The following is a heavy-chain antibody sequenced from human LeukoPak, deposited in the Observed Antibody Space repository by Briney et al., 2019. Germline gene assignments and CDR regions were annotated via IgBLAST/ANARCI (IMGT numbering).Heavy chain of an antibody. CDR1: GGSISSYY. Sequence: PSETLSLTCTVSGGSISSYYWSWIRQPPGKGLEWIGYIYYSGNTNYNPSLKSRVTISVDTSKNQFSLKLSSVTAAATAVYYCARGGSYLGHCDYWGQGTLVTVSS. D-gene: IGHD1-26*01. J-gene: IGHJ4*02. CDR2: IYYSGNT. CDR3: ARGGSYLGHCDY. V-gene: IGHV4-59*01.